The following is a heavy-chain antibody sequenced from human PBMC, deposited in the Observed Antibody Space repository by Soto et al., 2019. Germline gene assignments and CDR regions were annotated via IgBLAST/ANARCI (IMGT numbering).Heavy chain of an antibody. CDR1: GFTFSSYG. CDR3: AKDSPYYGMDV. V-gene: IGHV3-30*18. CDR2: ISYDGSNK. Sequence: LRLSCAASGFTFSSYGMHWVRQAPGKGLEWVAVISYDGSNKYYADSVKGRFTISRDNSKNTLYLQMNSLRAEDTAVYYCAKDSPYYGMDVWGQGTTVTVSS. J-gene: IGHJ6*02.